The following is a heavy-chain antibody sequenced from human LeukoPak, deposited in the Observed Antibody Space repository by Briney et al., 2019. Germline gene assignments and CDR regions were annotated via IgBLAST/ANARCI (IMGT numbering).Heavy chain of an antibody. J-gene: IGHJ4*02. CDR2: INTDGSER. Sequence: PGGSLRLSCAASGFTISGHWMAWVRQAPGKGLEWVADINTDGSERYYVDSVRGRFTISRDNAKNSVYLQMNSLGVEDAAVYYCARGIHVNIFGGQGTQVTVSS. CDR3: ARGIHVNIF. V-gene: IGHV3-7*01. D-gene: IGHD3-3*02. CDR1: GFTISGHW.